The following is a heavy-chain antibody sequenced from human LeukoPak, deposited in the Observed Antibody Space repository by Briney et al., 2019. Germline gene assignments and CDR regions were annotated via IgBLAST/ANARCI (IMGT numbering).Heavy chain of an antibody. CDR3: ARVGRYFDWLYLHNDY. V-gene: IGHV1-18*01. J-gene: IGHJ4*02. D-gene: IGHD3-9*01. CDR2: ISAYNGNT. Sequence: ASVRVSCTASGYTFTSYGISWVRQAPGQGLEWMGWISAYNGNTNYAQKLQGRVTMTTDTSTSTAYMELRSLRSDDTAVYYCARVGRYFDWLYLHNDYWGQGTLVTVSS. CDR1: GYTFTSYG.